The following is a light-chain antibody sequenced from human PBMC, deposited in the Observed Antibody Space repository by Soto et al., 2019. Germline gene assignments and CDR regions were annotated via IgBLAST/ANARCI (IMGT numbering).Light chain of an antibody. CDR2: AGS. V-gene: IGKV1-39*01. J-gene: IGKJ5*01. CDR1: QSINNY. CDR3: QKTYSTPIN. Sequence: DRQMTQSPLSVSAFVGDRVTMTCRASQSINNYLNWYQQKAGKAPKLLIYAGSTLQGGVPSRFSGRGSGTAYTLTISSLQPEDFATYYCQKTYSTPINFGQGTRLEIK.